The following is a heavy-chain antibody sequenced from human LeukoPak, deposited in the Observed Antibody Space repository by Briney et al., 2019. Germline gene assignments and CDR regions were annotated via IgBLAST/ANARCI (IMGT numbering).Heavy chain of an antibody. V-gene: IGHV3-9*01. CDR2: ISWNSGSI. CDR1: GFTFSSYS. D-gene: IGHD3-10*01. Sequence: GGSLRLSCAASGFTFSSYSMNWVRQAPGKGLEWVSGISWNSGSIGYADSVKGRFTISRDNAKNSLYLQMNSLRAEDTALYYCAKSMVRGVILPNWFDPWGQGTLVTVSS. J-gene: IGHJ5*02. CDR3: AKSMVRGVILPNWFDP.